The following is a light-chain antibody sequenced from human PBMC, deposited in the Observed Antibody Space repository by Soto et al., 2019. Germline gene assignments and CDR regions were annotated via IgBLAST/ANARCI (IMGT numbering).Light chain of an antibody. CDR3: QYYGNSPPWT. CDR1: QSVSASY. J-gene: IGKJ1*01. Sequence: EIVLTQSPGTLSLSPGERATLSCRASQSVSASYYLAWYQQKPGQAPRLLIYGTASRATGIPDRFSGSGSGTDFTLTVSRLEPEDFAVYYWQYYGNSPPWTFGQGTKVEIK. CDR2: GTA. V-gene: IGKV3-20*01.